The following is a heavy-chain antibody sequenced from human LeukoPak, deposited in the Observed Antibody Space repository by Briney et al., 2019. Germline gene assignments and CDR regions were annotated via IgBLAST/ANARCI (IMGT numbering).Heavy chain of an antibody. J-gene: IGHJ4*02. CDR2: IQYHGSDI. Sequence: GGSLRLSCAASGFNFNRHGMHWVRQAPGKGLEWVAFIQYHGSDIFYADSVKGRFTISRDNSKNTLYLQMNSLRAEDTAVYYCAKADDIVVVPAAPPRMFDYWGQGTLVTVSS. CDR1: GFNFNRHG. CDR3: AKADDIVVVPAAPPRMFDY. V-gene: IGHV3-30*02. D-gene: IGHD2-2*01.